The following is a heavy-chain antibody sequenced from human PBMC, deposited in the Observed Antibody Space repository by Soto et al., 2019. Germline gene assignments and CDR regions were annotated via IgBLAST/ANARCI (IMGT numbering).Heavy chain of an antibody. CDR2: ISGSGGST. CDR1: GFTFSSYA. V-gene: IGHV3-23*01. CDR3: AKVITFGGVIVPDAFDI. D-gene: IGHD3-16*02. J-gene: IGHJ3*02. Sequence: EVQLLESGGGLVQPGGSLRLSCAASGFTFSSYAMSWVRQAPGKGLEWVSAISGSGGSTYYADSVKGRFTISRDNSKNTLYLQMNSLRAEDTAVYYCAKVITFGGVIVPDAFDIWGQGTMVTVSS.